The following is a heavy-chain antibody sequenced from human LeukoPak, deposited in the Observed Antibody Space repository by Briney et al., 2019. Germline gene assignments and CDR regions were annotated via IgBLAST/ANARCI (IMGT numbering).Heavy chain of an antibody. CDR2: INPNSGGT. J-gene: IGHJ3*02. V-gene: IGHV1-2*02. CDR1: GYTFTGYY. D-gene: IGHD3-9*01. Sequence: GASVKVSCKASGYTFTGYYMHWVRQAPGQGLEWMGWINPNSGGTNYAQKFQGRVTMTSDTSISTAYMELSRLRYDDTAVYYCARDRVPILTGYYDAFDIWGQGTMVTVSS. CDR3: ARDRVPILTGYYDAFDI.